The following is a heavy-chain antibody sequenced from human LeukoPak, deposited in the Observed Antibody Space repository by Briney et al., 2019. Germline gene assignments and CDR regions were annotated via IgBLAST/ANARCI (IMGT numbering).Heavy chain of an antibody. D-gene: IGHD6-6*01. CDR3: ARKGAARSLAFFDY. CDR2: ISAYNGNT. J-gene: IGHJ4*02. V-gene: IGHV1-18*01. Sequence: ASVKVSCKASGYTFPSYGISWVRQAPGKGLEWMGWISAYNGNTNYAQKLQGRVTMTTDTSTSTAYMELRSLRSDDTAVYYCARKGAARSLAFFDYWGQGTLVTVSS. CDR1: GYTFPSYG.